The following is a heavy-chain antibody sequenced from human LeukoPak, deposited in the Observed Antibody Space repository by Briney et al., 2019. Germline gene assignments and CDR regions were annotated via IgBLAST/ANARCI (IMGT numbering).Heavy chain of an antibody. CDR3: AKGRYSSGWFIDY. D-gene: IGHD6-19*01. CDR1: GFTFTSYA. J-gene: IGHJ4*02. CDR2: ISGTGAMT. V-gene: IGHV3-23*01. Sequence: GGSLRLSCAASGFTFTSYAMSWVRQAPGKGLEWVSVISGTGAMTYYADSVRGRFTTSRDNSKNTLYLQMNSLRAEDTAVYYCAKGRYSSGWFIDYWGQGTLVTVSS.